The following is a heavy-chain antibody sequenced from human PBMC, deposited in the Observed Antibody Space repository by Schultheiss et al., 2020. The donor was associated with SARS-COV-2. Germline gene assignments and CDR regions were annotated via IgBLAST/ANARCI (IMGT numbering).Heavy chain of an antibody. V-gene: IGHV3-48*03. D-gene: IGHD2-15*01. CDR2: ISSSGSTI. J-gene: IGHJ4*02. CDR1: GFTFSSYE. Sequence: GGSLRLSCAASGFTFSSYEMNWVRQAPGKGLEWVSYISSSGSTIYYADSVKGRFTISRDNAKNSLYLQMNSLRAEDTAVYYCARDHGVVVVAATPDPPYWGQGTLVTVSS. CDR3: ARDHGVVVVAATPDPPY.